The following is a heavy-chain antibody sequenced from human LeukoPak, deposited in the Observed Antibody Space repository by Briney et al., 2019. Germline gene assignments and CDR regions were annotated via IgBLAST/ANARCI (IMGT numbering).Heavy chain of an antibody. J-gene: IGHJ5*02. CDR2: INHSGST. CDR3: ARVGGGNSARLINWFDP. D-gene: IGHD4-23*01. V-gene: IGHV4-34*01. CDR1: GGSFSGYY. Sequence: PSETLSLTCAVYGGSFSGYYWSWIRQPPGKGLEWIGEINHSGSTNYNPSLKSRVTISVDTSKNQFSLKLSSVTAADTAVYYCARVGGGNSARLINWFDPWGQGTLVTVSS.